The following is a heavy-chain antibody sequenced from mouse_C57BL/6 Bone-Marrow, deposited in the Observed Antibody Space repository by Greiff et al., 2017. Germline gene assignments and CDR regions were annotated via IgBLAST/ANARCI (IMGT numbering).Heavy chain of an antibody. Sequence: EVMLVESGGGLVKPGGSLKLSCAASGFTFSSYAMSWVRQTPEKRLEWVATISDGGSYTYYPDNVKGRFTISRDNAKNNLYLQMSHLKSEDTAMYYWARDPAYYGSTYAMDYWGQGTSVTVSS. CDR3: ARDPAYYGSTYAMDY. J-gene: IGHJ4*01. D-gene: IGHD1-1*01. CDR2: ISDGGSYT. V-gene: IGHV5-4*01. CDR1: GFTFSSYA.